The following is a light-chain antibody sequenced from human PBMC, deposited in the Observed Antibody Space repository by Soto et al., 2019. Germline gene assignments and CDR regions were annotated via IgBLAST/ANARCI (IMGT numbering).Light chain of an antibody. V-gene: IGKV3-11*01. J-gene: IGKJ1*01. CDR1: QSVSTY. Sequence: EIVLTQSPATLSLSPGERATLSCRASQSVSTYLAWYQQKPGQAPRLLIYDASNRATGIPFRFSGSGSGTDFILTISSLEPEDSAVYYCQQRSNWQWTFGQGTKV. CDR3: QQRSNWQWT. CDR2: DAS.